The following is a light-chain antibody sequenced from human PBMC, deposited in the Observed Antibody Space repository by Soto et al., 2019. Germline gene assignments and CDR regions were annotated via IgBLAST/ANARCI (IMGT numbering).Light chain of an antibody. V-gene: IGKV1-5*01. J-gene: IGKJ4*01. CDR3: QQYNTYSSLT. CDR2: DAS. Sequence: DIQMTQSPSTLSASVGDRVTITCRASQSISSWLAWYQQKLGRAPRFLIYDASSLESGVPSRFSGSGYGTEFTLTISSLQPDDFATYYCQQYNTYSSLTLGGATKVDIK. CDR1: QSISSW.